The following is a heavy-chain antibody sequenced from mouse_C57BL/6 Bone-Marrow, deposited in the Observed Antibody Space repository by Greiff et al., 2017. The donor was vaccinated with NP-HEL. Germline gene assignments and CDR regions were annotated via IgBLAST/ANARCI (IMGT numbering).Heavy chain of an antibody. D-gene: IGHD2-3*01. CDR1: GYTFTSYG. CDR2: IYPRSGNT. Sequence: QVQLKESGAELARPGASVKLSCKASGYTFTSYGISWVKQRTGQGLEWIGEIYPRSGNTYYNEKFKGKATLTADKSSSTAYMELRSLTSEDSAVYFCARVYDGYLYAMDYWGQGTSVTVSS. CDR3: ARVYDGYLYAMDY. J-gene: IGHJ4*01. V-gene: IGHV1-81*01.